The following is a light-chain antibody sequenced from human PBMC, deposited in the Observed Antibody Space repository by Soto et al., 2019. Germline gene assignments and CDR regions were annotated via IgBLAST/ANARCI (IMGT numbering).Light chain of an antibody. Sequence: AIRMTQSPSSFSASTGDRVTITCRASQSINSHLAWYQVKPGKAPRLLIYTASYLESGVPSRFSGSGSGTDFSLTISSLQSEDFAVYYCQQYFSYPLTFGGGTKVEIK. CDR3: QQYFSYPLT. J-gene: IGKJ4*01. V-gene: IGKV1-8*01. CDR2: TAS. CDR1: QSINSH.